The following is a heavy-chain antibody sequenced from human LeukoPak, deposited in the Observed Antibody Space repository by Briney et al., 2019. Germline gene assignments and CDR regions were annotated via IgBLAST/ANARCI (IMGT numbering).Heavy chain of an antibody. CDR3: ARGYSSSSGSDY. V-gene: IGHV1-69*05. J-gene: IGHJ4*02. D-gene: IGHD6-6*01. Sequence: ASVKVSCKASGGTFSSYAISWVRQAPGQGLEWMGRIIPIFGTANYAQKFQGRVTITTDESTSTAYMELSSLRSKDTAVYYCARGYSSSSGSDYWGQGTLVTVSS. CDR2: IIPIFGTA. CDR1: GGTFSSYA.